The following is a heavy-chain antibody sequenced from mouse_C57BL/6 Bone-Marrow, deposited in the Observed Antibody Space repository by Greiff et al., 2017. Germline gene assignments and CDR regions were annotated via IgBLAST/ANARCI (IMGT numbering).Heavy chain of an antibody. CDR3: ARNTDSSDFDY. D-gene: IGHD3-2*01. Sequence: EVQLQQSGPELVKPGASVKISCKASGYSFTGYYMNWVKQSPEKSLEWIGEINPSTGGTTYNEKFKAKATLTVDKSSSTAYMQLKSLTSEDSAVYYSARNTDSSDFDYWGQGTTLTVSS. J-gene: IGHJ2*01. CDR1: GYSFTGYY. V-gene: IGHV1-42*01. CDR2: INPSTGGT.